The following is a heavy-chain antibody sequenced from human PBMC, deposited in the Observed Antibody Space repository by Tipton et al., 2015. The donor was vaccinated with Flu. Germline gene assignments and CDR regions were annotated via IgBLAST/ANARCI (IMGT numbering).Heavy chain of an antibody. V-gene: IGHV3-74*01. J-gene: IGHJ6*01. Sequence: GSLRLSCAASGLTFSSYWMHWVRQAPGEGLVWVSRIDSDGSTTNYAASVEGRFTISRDNAKNTLYLQMNSLRAEDTAVYYCARDRAAPATGYFYYHGLDVWGQGTTVTVSS. CDR3: ARDRAAPATGYFYYHGLDV. CDR1: GLTFSSYW. D-gene: IGHD6-13*01. CDR2: IDSDGSTT.